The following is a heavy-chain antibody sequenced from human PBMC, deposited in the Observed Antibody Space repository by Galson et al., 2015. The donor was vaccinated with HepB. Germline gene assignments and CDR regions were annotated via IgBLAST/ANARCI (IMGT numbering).Heavy chain of an antibody. CDR1: GFTFSGST. D-gene: IGHD3-3*01. CDR2: ISTSGDIM. CDR3: ARATSGHDS. Sequence: SLRLSCAASGFTFSGSTMNWVRQAPGKGLEWLSYISTSGDIMTYADSVKGRFTISRDNAKKSLYLRMNSLRDEDTAVYYCARATSGHDSWGQGTLVTVSS. V-gene: IGHV3-48*02. J-gene: IGHJ5*01.